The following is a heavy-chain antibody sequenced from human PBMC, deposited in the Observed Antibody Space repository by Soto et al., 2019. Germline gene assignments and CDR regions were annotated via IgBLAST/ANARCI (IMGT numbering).Heavy chain of an antibody. CDR2: IVLGSGNT. Sequence: SVKVSCKPSGFAFSDSPVQWLRQARGQRPEWIGWIVLGSGNTIYARNFQQRVTISRDMSRSTAYLELNSLRSDDTAVYYCAAVGFRSGWFRGYHYYGLDLWG. J-gene: IGHJ6*02. V-gene: IGHV1-58*01. D-gene: IGHD6-19*01. CDR3: AAVGFRSGWFRGYHYYGLDL. CDR1: GFAFSDSP.